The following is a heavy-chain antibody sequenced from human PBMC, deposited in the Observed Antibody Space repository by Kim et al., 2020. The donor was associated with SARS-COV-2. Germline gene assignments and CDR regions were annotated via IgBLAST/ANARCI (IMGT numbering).Heavy chain of an antibody. Sequence: SETLSLTCTVSGGSISSYYWSWIRQPPGKGLEWIGYINYSGSTNYYPSLKSRVTISVDTSKNQSSLTLSSVTAADTAVYYCERHTGVGDTTGLFDYWGQGTLVTVSS. V-gene: IGHV4-59*08. D-gene: IGHD1-26*01. CDR1: GGSISSYY. CDR2: INYSGST. CDR3: ERHTGVGDTTGLFDY. J-gene: IGHJ4*02.